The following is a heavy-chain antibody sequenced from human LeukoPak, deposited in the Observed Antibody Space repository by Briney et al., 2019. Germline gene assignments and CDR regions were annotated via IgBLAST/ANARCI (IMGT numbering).Heavy chain of an antibody. V-gene: IGHV3-13*04. CDR1: GFIFSTYD. J-gene: IGHJ3*02. Sequence: PGGSLRLSCAASGFIFSTYDMHWVRQATGKGLEWVSAIDTAGNTFYPGSVRGRFTISRENAKNSLYLQMNNVRVGDTAVYYCARTSKVTSVMDIWGQGTMVTVSS. CDR2: IDTAGNT. CDR3: ARTSKVTSVMDI. D-gene: IGHD3-16*01.